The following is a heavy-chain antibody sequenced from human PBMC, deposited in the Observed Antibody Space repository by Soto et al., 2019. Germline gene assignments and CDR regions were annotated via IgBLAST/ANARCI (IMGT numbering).Heavy chain of an antibody. D-gene: IGHD2-21*02. CDR2: IYYSGST. J-gene: IGHJ4*02. CDR3: ARGLLAYCGGDCALFDS. CDR1: GGSISSSGFY. Sequence: SETLSLTCTVSGGSISSSGFYWGWIRQPPGKGLEWIGSIYYSGSTYYNPSLKSRVAISVDTSKNQFSLKVDSVTAADTAVYYFARGLLAYCGGDCALFDSWGQGIMVTVSS. V-gene: IGHV4-39*07.